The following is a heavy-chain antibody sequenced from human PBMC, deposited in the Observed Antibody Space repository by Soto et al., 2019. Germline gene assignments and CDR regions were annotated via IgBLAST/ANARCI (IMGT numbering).Heavy chain of an antibody. CDR3: SRAVGDWGAYYHYYGMDF. Sequence: SWVRQAPGKGLEWIGSVYYSGATNYSPPLKSGVSLSLDTSKAQSSVKGGAVAAADTAIYYCSRAVGDWGAYYHYYGMDFWSQGTTVTFSS. CDR2: VYYSGAT. J-gene: IGHJ6*02. V-gene: IGHV4-59*01. D-gene: IGHD7-27*01.